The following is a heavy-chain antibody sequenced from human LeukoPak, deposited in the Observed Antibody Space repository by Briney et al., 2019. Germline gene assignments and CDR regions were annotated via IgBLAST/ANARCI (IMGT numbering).Heavy chain of an antibody. V-gene: IGHV3-21*01. CDR3: ARDLGARGH. Sequence: GESLRLSCAASGFNFSDYTMNWVRQAPGRGLEWLASISISSSVIYYADSVKGRFTISRDNAKNTLFLQMDSLRVEDTGHYYCARDLGARGHWGQGTLVMVSS. CDR2: ISISSSVI. CDR1: GFNFSDYT. D-gene: IGHD3-16*01. J-gene: IGHJ4*02.